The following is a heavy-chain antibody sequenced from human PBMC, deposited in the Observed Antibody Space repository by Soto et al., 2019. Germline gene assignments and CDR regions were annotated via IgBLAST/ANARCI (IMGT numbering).Heavy chain of an antibody. Sequence: QVQLVQSGAEVRKPGSSVKVSCKALGGTFGRHAISGVRQAPGQGLEWMGGIIPIFGTANHAQKFQGRVTIIEDESTSTVYMELSSLRSEDTAMYYCARGWGYDSNDYYYAYWGQGTLVIVSS. V-gene: IGHV1-69*01. CDR2: IIPIFGTA. J-gene: IGHJ4*02. CDR3: ARGWGYDSNDYYYAY. CDR1: GGTFGRHA. D-gene: IGHD3-22*01.